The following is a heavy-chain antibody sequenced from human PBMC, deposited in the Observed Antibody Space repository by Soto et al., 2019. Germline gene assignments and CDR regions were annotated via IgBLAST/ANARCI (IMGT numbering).Heavy chain of an antibody. Sequence: GGSLRLSCAASGFTFSSYAMHWVRQAPGKGLEYVSAISSNGGSTYYANSVKGRFTISRDNSKNTLYLQMGSLRAEDMAVYYCARDSTYCSGGSCYILPPPRYFDYWGQGTLVTVSS. CDR3: ARDSTYCSGGSCYILPPPRYFDY. V-gene: IGHV3-64*01. CDR2: ISSNGGST. CDR1: GFTFSSYA. J-gene: IGHJ4*02. D-gene: IGHD2-15*01.